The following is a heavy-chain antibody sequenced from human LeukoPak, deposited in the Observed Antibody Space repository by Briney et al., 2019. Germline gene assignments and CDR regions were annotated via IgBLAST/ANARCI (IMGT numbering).Heavy chain of an antibody. Sequence: SQTLSLTCTVSGGSISSGGYYWSWIRQPPGKGLEWIGYIYHSGSTYYNPSLKSRVTISVDRSKNQFSLKLSSVTAADTAVYYCARDRDLDDNSGYYPAYYFDYWGQGTLVTVSS. D-gene: IGHD3-22*01. V-gene: IGHV4-30-2*01. J-gene: IGHJ4*02. CDR2: IYHSGST. CDR1: GGSISSGGYY. CDR3: ARDRDLDDNSGYYPAYYFDY.